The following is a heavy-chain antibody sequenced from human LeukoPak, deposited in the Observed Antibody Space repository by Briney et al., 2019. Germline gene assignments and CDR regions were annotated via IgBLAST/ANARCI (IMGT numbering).Heavy chain of an antibody. Sequence: PGGSLRLPCAASGFTFSDYYMSWIRQAPGKGLEWVSYISSSGDTIYYADSVKGRFTISRDNAKNSLYLQLNSLKTEDTAVYYCVTEVIIAVTGNDYWGQGSLVTVSS. CDR2: ISSSGDTI. D-gene: IGHD6-19*01. V-gene: IGHV3-11*01. J-gene: IGHJ4*02. CDR1: GFTFSDYY. CDR3: VTEVIIAVTGNDY.